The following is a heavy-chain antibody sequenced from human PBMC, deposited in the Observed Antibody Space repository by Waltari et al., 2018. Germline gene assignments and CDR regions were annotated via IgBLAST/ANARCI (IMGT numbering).Heavy chain of an antibody. CDR2: IYHSGSN. V-gene: IGHV4-31*03. CDR1: GGSISSGGYY. Sequence: QVQLQESGPGLVKPSQTLSLTCTVSGGSISSGGYYWSWIRQHPGKGLEWIGYIYHSGSNYYNTSLKSRVTRSVDRSKNQFSLKLSSVTAADTAVYYCARAAPFTYYDFWSGYSHFDYWGQGTLVTVSS. J-gene: IGHJ4*02. D-gene: IGHD3-3*01. CDR3: ARAAPFTYYDFWSGYSHFDY.